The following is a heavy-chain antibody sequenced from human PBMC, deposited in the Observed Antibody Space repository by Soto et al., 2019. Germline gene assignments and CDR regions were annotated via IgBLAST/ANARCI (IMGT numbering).Heavy chain of an antibody. CDR1: GGTFSGFV. D-gene: IGHD3-10*01. V-gene: IGHV1-69*01. CDR2: IIPTFGTA. Sequence: QVQLVQSGAEVKKPGSSVRVSYKTSGGTFSGFVVNWVRQAPGQGLEWMGGIIPTFGTAKYAQKFQGRFILTADELTDTAFLELSSLRFDHTAVYYCSNGPISTAGDFDLWGQGTLVTVSS. CDR3: SNGPISTAGDFDL. J-gene: IGHJ4*02.